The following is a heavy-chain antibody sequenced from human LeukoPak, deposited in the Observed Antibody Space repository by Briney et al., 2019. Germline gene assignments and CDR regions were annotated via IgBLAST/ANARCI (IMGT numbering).Heavy chain of an antibody. D-gene: IGHD2-2*02. Sequence: GGSLRLSCAASGFTFSSYGMHWVRQAPGKGLEWVANIMHDGSDKYYVDSVRGRFAISRDNAKNSLYLQMNSLRVEDTAVYYCARGGLYCSGTSCYKETDYWGQGTLVTVSS. J-gene: IGHJ4*02. CDR1: GFTFSSYG. CDR2: IMHDGSDK. V-gene: IGHV3-7*01. CDR3: ARGGLYCSGTSCYKETDY.